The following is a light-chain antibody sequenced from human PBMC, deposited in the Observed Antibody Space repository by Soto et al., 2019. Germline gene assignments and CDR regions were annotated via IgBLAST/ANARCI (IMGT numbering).Light chain of an antibody. CDR1: QGISSY. Sequence: IQLTQSPSSLSASVGDRVTITCRASQGISSYLAWWQQKPGKAPSLLIYVASTLQSGVPSRFSGSGSGTDFTLTISSLQPEDFATYYCQKINTYSPAFGGGTKVAIK. CDR3: QKINTYSPA. V-gene: IGKV1-9*01. J-gene: IGKJ4*01. CDR2: VAS.